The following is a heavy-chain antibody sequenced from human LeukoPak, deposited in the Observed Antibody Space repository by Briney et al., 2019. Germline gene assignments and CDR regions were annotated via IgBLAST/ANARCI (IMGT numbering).Heavy chain of an antibody. Sequence: PSETLSLTCTVSGGSISSYYWSWIRQPPGKGLEWIGYIYYSGSTNYNPSLKSRVTISVDTSKNQFSLKLSSVTAADTAVYYCASHTGESDAFDIWGQGTMVTVSS. CDR1: GGSISSYY. CDR3: ASHTGESDAFDI. V-gene: IGHV4-59*01. CDR2: IYYSGST. J-gene: IGHJ3*02. D-gene: IGHD7-27*01.